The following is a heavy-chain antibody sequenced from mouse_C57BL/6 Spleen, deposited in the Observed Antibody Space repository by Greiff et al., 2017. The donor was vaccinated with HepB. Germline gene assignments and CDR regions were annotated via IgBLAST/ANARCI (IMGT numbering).Heavy chain of an antibody. CDR3: ARSTASLRGSSLDY. CDR1: GYTFTSYW. CDR2: INPSNGGT. Sequence: QVQLKQPGTELVKPGASVKLSCKASGYTFTSYWMHWVKQRPGQGLEWLGNINPSNGGTNYNEKFKSKATLTLDKYSSTAYMQLSSLTSEDYAVYYCARSTASLRGSSLDYWGQGTTLTVSS. V-gene: IGHV1-53*01. J-gene: IGHJ2*01. D-gene: IGHD1-1*01.